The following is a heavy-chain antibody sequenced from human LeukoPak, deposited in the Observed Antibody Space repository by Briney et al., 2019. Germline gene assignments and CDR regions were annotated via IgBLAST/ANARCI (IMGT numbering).Heavy chain of an antibody. CDR1: GYTFTSYY. CDR3: AGSASMVRGVILSDY. Sequence: ASVKVSCKASGYTFTSYYMHWVRQAPGQGLEWMGIINPSGGSTSYAQKFQGRVTMTRDTSTSTVYMELSSLGSEDTAVYYCAGSASMVRGVILSDYWGQGTLVTVSS. J-gene: IGHJ4*02. D-gene: IGHD3-10*01. V-gene: IGHV1-46*01. CDR2: INPSGGST.